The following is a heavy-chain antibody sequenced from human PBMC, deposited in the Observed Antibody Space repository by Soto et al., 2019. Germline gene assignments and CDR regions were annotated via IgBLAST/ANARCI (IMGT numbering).Heavy chain of an antibody. CDR1: GFTFSSYG. CDR2: IWYDGSNK. Sequence: QVQLVESGGGVVQPGRSLRLSCAASGFTFSSYGMHWVRQAPGKGLEWVAVIWYDGSNKFYADSVKGRFTISRDNSKNTLYLQMNSLRAEDTAVYYCARDRARYIYYYGRDGWGQGTTGTDSS. J-gene: IGHJ6*02. D-gene: IGHD3-9*01. V-gene: IGHV3-33*01. CDR3: ARDRARYIYYYGRDG.